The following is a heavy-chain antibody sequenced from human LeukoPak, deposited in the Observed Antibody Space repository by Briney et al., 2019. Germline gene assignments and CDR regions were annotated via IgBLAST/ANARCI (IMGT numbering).Heavy chain of an antibody. D-gene: IGHD2/OR15-2a*01. CDR2: IIPIDGSA. CDR3: AGFFYDESHDAFDL. J-gene: IGHJ3*01. Sequence: ASVKVSCKPSGGGFTFTSHAITWVPQAPGQGLEWMAGIIPIDGSANSAQKFQGRVTVTSDESTRTVYMEVSSLSSEDTAVYYCAGFFYDESHDAFDLWGQGTMVTVSS. V-gene: IGHV1-69*13. CDR1: GGGFTFTSHA.